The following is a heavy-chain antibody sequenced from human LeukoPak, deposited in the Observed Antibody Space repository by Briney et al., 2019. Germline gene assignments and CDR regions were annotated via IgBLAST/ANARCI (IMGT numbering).Heavy chain of an antibody. Sequence: GGSLRLSCVASGLAFTTYSMNWVRQAPGKGLEWVAVISYDGSNKYYADSVKGRFTISRDNSKNTLYLQMNSLRAEDTAVYYCTRGYGDYEGWFDPWGQGTLVTVSS. CDR1: GLAFTTYS. CDR2: ISYDGSNK. J-gene: IGHJ5*02. D-gene: IGHD4-17*01. CDR3: TRGYGDYEGWFDP. V-gene: IGHV3-30*03.